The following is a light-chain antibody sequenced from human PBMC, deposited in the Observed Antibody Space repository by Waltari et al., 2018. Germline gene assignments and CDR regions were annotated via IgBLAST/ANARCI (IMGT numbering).Light chain of an antibody. Sequence: SYELTQPPSVSVSPGQTASITCSGDKLGDKYACWYQQKPGQSPWLVIYQDSKRPSGIPERFSGSNSGNTATLTISGTQAMDEADYYCQAWDSSTGGVFGTGTKVTVL. J-gene: IGLJ1*01. CDR2: QDS. V-gene: IGLV3-1*01. CDR1: KLGDKY. CDR3: QAWDSSTGGV.